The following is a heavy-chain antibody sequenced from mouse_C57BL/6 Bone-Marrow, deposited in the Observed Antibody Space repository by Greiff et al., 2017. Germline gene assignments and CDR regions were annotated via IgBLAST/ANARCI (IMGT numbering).Heavy chain of an antibody. Sequence: QVHVKQPGAELVMPGASVKLSCKASGYTFTSYWMHWVKQRPGQGLAWIGELDPSDSYTNYNPKFKGKSTLTVDKSSSTAYMQLSSLTSEDSAVYYCARRDYGSRNFDDWGQGTTLTVAS. J-gene: IGHJ2*01. CDR3: ARRDYGSRNFDD. CDR2: LDPSDSYT. D-gene: IGHD1-1*01. V-gene: IGHV1-69*01. CDR1: GYTFTSYW.